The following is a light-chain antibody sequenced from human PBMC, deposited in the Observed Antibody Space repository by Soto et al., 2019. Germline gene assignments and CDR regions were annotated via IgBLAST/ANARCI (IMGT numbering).Light chain of an antibody. CDR2: GAS. CDR3: QQYNNWPRT. CDR1: QSVTTSY. V-gene: IGKV3-15*01. J-gene: IGKJ1*01. Sequence: EIVMTQSPATLSLIPGERATLSDLASQSVTTSYLAWYQRKPGQAPRLLIYGASTRATGIPARFSGSGSGTEFTLTISSLQSEDFAVYYCQQYNNWPRTFGQGTKVDIK.